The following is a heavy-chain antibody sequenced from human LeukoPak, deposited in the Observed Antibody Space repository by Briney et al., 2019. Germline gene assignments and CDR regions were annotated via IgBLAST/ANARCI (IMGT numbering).Heavy chain of an antibody. CDR1: GFTFSNYW. CDR3: ARSVVITGRAFDI. CDR2: INWNGGST. J-gene: IGHJ3*02. D-gene: IGHD3-22*01. V-gene: IGHV3-20*04. Sequence: GGSLRLSCAASGFTFSNYWMHWVRQAPGKGLEWVSGINWNGGSTGYADSVKGRFTISRDNAKNSLYLQMNSLRAEDTALYYCARSVVITGRAFDIWGQGTMVTVSS.